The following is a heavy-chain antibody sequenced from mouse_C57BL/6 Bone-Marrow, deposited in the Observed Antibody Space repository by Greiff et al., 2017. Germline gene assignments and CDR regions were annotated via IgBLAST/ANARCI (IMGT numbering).Heavy chain of an antibody. CDR3: EREEDGYFSFAY. CDR1: GYTFTDYY. Sequence: VQLQQSGPELVKPGASVKISCKASGYTFTDYYMNWVKQSHGKSLEWIGDINPNNGGTSYNQKFKGKATLTVDKSSSTAYMELRSLTSEDSAVYYCEREEDGYFSFAYWGQGTLVTVSA. V-gene: IGHV1-26*01. J-gene: IGHJ3*01. D-gene: IGHD2-3*01. CDR2: INPNNGGT.